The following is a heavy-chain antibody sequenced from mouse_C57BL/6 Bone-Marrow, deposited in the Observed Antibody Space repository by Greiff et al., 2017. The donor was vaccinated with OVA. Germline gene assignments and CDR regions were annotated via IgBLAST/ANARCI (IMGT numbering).Heavy chain of an antibody. Sequence: QVQLQQPGAELVKPGASVKMSCKASGYTFTSYWITWVKQRPGQGLEWIGDIYPGSGSTKYNEKFKSKATLTVDTSSSTAYMQLSSLTSEDSAVYYCARNGGSSSYWYFDVWGTGTTVTVSS. CDR2: IYPGSGST. D-gene: IGHD1-1*01. V-gene: IGHV1-55*01. CDR1: GYTFTSYW. J-gene: IGHJ1*03. CDR3: ARNGGSSSYWYFDV.